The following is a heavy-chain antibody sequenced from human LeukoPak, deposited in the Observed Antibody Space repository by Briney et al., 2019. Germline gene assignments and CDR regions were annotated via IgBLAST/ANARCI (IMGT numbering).Heavy chain of an antibody. Sequence: SETLSLTCAVYGGSFSGYYWTWIRQSPGKGLEWIGEINHSGSTNYNPSLKSRVTISVDTSRNQFSLKLSSVTAADTAVYHCARGRTGYQLLPTKKNYDSYYMDVWGKGTTVTVSS. J-gene: IGHJ6*03. CDR1: GGSFSGYY. V-gene: IGHV4-34*01. D-gene: IGHD2-2*01. CDR3: ARGRTGYQLLPTKKNYDSYYMDV. CDR2: INHSGST.